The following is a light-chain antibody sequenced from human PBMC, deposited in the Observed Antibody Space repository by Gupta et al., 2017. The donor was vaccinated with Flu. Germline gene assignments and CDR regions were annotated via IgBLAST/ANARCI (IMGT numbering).Light chain of an antibody. CDR2: YDN. Sequence: VTSACTRSRGSIVSSYVQWYQQRPGSSPTTGIGYDNQRPSGVPARFSCAIDSASNSAFLTISGLKTEDDAYYFCQSFDYNNQCVFGGGTRLTVL. V-gene: IGLV6-57*01. J-gene: IGLJ3*02. CDR1: RGSIVSSY. CDR3: QSFDYNNQCV.